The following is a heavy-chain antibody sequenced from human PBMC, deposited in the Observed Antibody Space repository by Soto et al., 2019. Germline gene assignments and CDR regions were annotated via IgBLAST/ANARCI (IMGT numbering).Heavy chain of an antibody. CDR1: GFIFSSYA. D-gene: IGHD4-4*01. Sequence: EVQLLESGGGLVQPGGSLRLSCAASGFIFSSYAMNWVRQAPGKGLEWVSAISDIGDRTYYADSVKGRFTISRDNPKNTLDLQMNSLRAEDTAVYYCARMTTVATYYQYGMDVWGQGTTVTVSS. V-gene: IGHV3-23*01. J-gene: IGHJ6*02. CDR3: ARMTTVATYYQYGMDV. CDR2: ISDIGDRT.